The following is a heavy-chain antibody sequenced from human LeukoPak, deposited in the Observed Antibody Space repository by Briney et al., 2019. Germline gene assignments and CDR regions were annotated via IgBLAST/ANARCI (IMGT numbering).Heavy chain of an antibody. Sequence: SVKVSCKASGYTFTGYYMHWVRQAPGQGLEWMGGIIPIFGTANYAQKFQGRVTITADKSTSTAYMELSSLRSEDTAVYYCARLYEMDYMDVWGKGTTVTVSS. CDR1: GYTFTGYY. CDR3: ARLYEMDYMDV. CDR2: IIPIFGTA. V-gene: IGHV1-69*06. D-gene: IGHD5-24*01. J-gene: IGHJ6*03.